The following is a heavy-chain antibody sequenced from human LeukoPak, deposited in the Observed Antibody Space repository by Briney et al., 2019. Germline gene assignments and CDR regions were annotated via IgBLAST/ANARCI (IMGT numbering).Heavy chain of an antibody. D-gene: IGHD2-21*02. CDR2: IYTSGST. CDR3: ARDDPARMTATLDY. V-gene: IGHV4-4*07. Sequence: PSETLSLTCTVSGGPINNYFWSWVRQPAGEGLEWIGRIYTSGSTNYNPSLRSRVTISVDMSKNQFSLKLSSVTAADTAVYYCARDDPARMTATLDYWGQGILVTVSS. CDR1: GGPINNYF. J-gene: IGHJ4*02.